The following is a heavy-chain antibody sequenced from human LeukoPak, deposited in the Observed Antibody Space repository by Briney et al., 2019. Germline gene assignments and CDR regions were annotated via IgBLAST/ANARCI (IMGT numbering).Heavy chain of an antibody. CDR3: ARDLSGVTGYTYGRGIDY. Sequence: GGSLRLSCAASGFTFSSSGMSWVRQAPGKGLEWVSYISNSGNTIYYADSVKGRFTISRDNAKTSLYLQMNSLRAEDTAVYYCARDLSGVTGYTYGRGIDYWGQGTLVTVSS. CDR1: GFTFSSSG. CDR2: ISNSGNTI. V-gene: IGHV3-48*04. J-gene: IGHJ4*02. D-gene: IGHD5-18*01.